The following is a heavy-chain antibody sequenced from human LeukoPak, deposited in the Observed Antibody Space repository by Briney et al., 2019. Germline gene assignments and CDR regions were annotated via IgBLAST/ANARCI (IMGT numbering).Heavy chain of an antibody. Sequence: GGSLRLSCAASGFTFDDYAMHWVRQAPGKGLEWVSGISWNSGSIGYADSVKGRFTIPRDNAKNSLYLQMNSLRAEDMALYYCAKGGQSSNFFDYWGQGTLVTVSS. CDR2: ISWNSGSI. J-gene: IGHJ4*02. V-gene: IGHV3-9*03. CDR3: AKGGQSSNFFDY. D-gene: IGHD6-13*01. CDR1: GFTFDDYA.